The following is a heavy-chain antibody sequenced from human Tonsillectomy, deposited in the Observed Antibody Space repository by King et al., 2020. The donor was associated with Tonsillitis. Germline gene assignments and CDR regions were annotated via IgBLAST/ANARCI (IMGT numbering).Heavy chain of an antibody. CDR2: KKKDGSKL. Sequence: VQLVESGGGLVQPGGSLRLSCAASGFTFSSYWMSWVRQAPGKGLEWVANKKKDGSKLSYVASVTGQLTIPRDNSENSLYLQMNSLRAEDTAVYYCARDSLTATRAFDLWGRGTLVTVSS. V-gene: IGHV3-7*03. CDR3: ARDSLTATRAFDL. CDR1: GFTFSSYW. D-gene: IGHD1-14*01. J-gene: IGHJ2*01.